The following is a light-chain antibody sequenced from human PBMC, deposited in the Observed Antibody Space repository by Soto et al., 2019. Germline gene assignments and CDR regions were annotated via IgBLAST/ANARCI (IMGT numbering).Light chain of an antibody. CDR3: SSYTSSSIDYV. CDR2: DVS. V-gene: IGLV2-14*01. Sequence: QSALTQPASVSGSPGQSVTISCTGTSSDVGGYNYVSWYQQHPGKAPKLMIYDVSNRPSGVSNRFSGSKSCNTASLTISGFQDEDEADDYCSSYTSSSIDYVFGTGTKVTVL. CDR1: SSDVGGYNY. J-gene: IGLJ1*01.